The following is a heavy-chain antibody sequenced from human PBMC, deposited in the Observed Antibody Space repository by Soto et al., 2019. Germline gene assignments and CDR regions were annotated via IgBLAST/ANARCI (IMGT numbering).Heavy chain of an antibody. D-gene: IGHD1-26*01. CDR1: GGNVSSTRAG. V-gene: IGHV6-1*01. Sequence: LSRTGARTGGNVSSTRAGWSWVRQSPSRGLEWLGRTYYRSKWYYEYSVSVRGRITINPDTSKNQYSLQLNSVTPEDTAVYFCARGQQYSGRIFDYWGQGPLVTVSS. CDR3: ARGQQYSGRIFDY. J-gene: IGHJ4*01. CDR2: TYYRSKWYY.